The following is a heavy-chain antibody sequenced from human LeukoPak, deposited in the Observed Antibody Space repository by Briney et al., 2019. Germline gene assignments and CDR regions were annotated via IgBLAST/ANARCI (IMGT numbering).Heavy chain of an antibody. D-gene: IGHD6-19*01. CDR1: GGSISNYY. V-gene: IGHV4-59*01. CDR3: ARESSGHLNAFDI. J-gene: IGHJ3*02. CDR2: IYYTGTT. Sequence: KPSETLSLTCTVSGGSISNYYWSWIRQPPGKGLERIGYIYYTGTTNYNPSLKSRVTISLDTSKNQFSLKLTSVGAADTAVYYCARESSGHLNAFDIWGQGTMVTVSS.